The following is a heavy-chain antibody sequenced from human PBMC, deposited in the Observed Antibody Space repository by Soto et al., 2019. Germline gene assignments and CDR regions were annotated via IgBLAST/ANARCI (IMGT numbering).Heavy chain of an antibody. CDR3: ARVPSP. CDR1: XXXXSXXXXX. J-gene: IGHJ5*02. V-gene: IGHV4-30-2*01. CDR2: IYHSGST. Sequence: QLQLQESGSGLVKPSQTLSLTCAXSXXXXSXXXXXXXXXRQPPGKGLEWIGYIYHSGSTYYNPSLKSRXXXXVDRSKXXXXXXXXXXTAADTAVYYCARVPSPWGQGTLVTVSS.